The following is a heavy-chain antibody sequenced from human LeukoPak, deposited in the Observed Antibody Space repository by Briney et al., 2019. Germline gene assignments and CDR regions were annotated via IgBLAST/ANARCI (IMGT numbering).Heavy chain of an antibody. V-gene: IGHV1-3*01. CDR3: ARDGWPGQLLSVVYFDY. CDR2: INAGNGNT. CDR1: GYTFTSCA. Sequence: ASVKVSCKASGYTFTSCAMHWVRQAPGQRLEWMGWINAGNGNTKYSQKFQGRVTITRDTSASTAYMELSSLRSEDTAVYYCARDGWPGQLLSVVYFDYWGQGTLVTVSS. J-gene: IGHJ4*02. D-gene: IGHD2-2*01.